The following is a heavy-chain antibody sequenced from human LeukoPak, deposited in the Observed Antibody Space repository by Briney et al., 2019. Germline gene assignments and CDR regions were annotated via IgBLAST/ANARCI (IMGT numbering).Heavy chain of an antibody. Sequence: GGSLRLSCAASGFTVSSNYMSWVRQAPGKGLEWVSVIYAGGSTYYADSVKGRFTISRDNPKNTLYLQMNSLRAEDTAVYYCASWTYYYHSSGYYRGQGTLVTVSS. D-gene: IGHD3-22*01. CDR3: ASWTYYYHSSGYY. J-gene: IGHJ4*02. CDR2: IYAGGST. V-gene: IGHV3-53*01. CDR1: GFTVSSNY.